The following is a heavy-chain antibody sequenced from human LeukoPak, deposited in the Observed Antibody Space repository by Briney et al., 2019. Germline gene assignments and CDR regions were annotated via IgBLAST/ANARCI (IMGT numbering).Heavy chain of an antibody. V-gene: IGHV4-34*01. CDR1: GGSFSGCY. Sequence: SETLSLTCAVYGGSFSGCYWSWIRQPPGKGLEWIGEINHSGSTNYNPSLKSRVTISVDTSKNQFSLKLSSVTAADTAVYYCARGIVVPAPVWFDPWGQGTLVTVSS. D-gene: IGHD2-2*01. CDR3: ARGIVVPAPVWFDP. CDR2: INHSGST. J-gene: IGHJ5*02.